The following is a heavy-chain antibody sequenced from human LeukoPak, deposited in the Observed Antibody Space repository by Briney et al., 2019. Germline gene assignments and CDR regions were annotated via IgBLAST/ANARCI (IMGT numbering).Heavy chain of an antibody. CDR1: GGSICTSY. CDR2: IYYSGSN. V-gene: IGHV4-59*01. Sequence: SETLSLTCTVSGGSICTSYWIWLRQPPGKALEGFGYIYYSGSNNYNHSLKSRVTISVDTYKNQFSLKLTSVTAADTAVYYCARGPQYCSDGSCYFYAFDIWGQGTMVTV. CDR3: ARGPQYCSDGSCYFYAFDI. J-gene: IGHJ3*02. D-gene: IGHD2-15*01.